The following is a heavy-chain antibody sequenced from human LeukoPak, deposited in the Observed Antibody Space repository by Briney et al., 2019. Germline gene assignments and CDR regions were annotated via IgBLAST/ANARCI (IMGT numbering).Heavy chain of an antibody. V-gene: IGHV3-30*02. Sequence: GGSLRLSCAVSGFTFTTYAMSWVRQAPGKGLEWVAFIRYDGSNKYYADSVKGRFTISRDNSKNTLYLQMNSLRAEDTAVYYCAKDHCSSTSCRGIFGYWGQGTLVTVSS. CDR1: GFTFTTYA. J-gene: IGHJ4*02. CDR2: IRYDGSNK. D-gene: IGHD2-2*01. CDR3: AKDHCSSTSCRGIFGY.